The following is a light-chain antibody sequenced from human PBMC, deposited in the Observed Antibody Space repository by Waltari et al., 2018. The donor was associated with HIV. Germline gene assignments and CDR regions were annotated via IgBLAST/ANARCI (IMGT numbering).Light chain of an antibody. Sequence: DVQMTQSPSNLSASVGDTVVITCRASQNIDNWLAWYLQKPGRAPKLLVSRASILESGGSSRFSGSGSGTEFTLTIRSLQPDDVGTYYCQQYSTHYGFGQGTRVE. CDR3: QQYSTHYG. CDR2: RAS. J-gene: IGKJ2*01. V-gene: IGKV1-5*03. CDR1: QNIDNW.